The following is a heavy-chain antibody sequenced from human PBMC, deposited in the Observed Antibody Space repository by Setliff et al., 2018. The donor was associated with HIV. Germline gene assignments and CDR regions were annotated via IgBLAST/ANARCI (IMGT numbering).Heavy chain of an antibody. V-gene: IGHV4-4*02. CDR1: GVSISNGNW. Sequence: PSETLSLTCAVSGVSISNGNWWHWVRQSPGKGLEWIGEIYHSGTTHYNPSLKSRVTISVDTSKNQFSLKLSSVTAADTAVYYCARDRYFDGGWFDPWGQGTLVTVSS. J-gene: IGHJ5*02. CDR3: ARDRYFDGGWFDP. D-gene: IGHD3-9*01. CDR2: IYHSGTT.